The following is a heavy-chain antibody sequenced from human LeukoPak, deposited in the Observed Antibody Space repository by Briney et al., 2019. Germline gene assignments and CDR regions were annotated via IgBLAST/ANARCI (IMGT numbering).Heavy chain of an antibody. CDR1: GGTFSSYA. V-gene: IGHV1-69*13. CDR2: IIPIFGTA. Sequence: ASVKVSCKASGGTFSSYAISWVRQAPGQGLEWMGGIIPIFGTANYAQKFQGRVTITADESTSTAYMELSSLRSEDTAVYYCARAGGGGIVRGRCLFDPWGQGTLVTVSS. CDR3: ARAGGGGIVRGRCLFDP. D-gene: IGHD1-26*01. J-gene: IGHJ5*02.